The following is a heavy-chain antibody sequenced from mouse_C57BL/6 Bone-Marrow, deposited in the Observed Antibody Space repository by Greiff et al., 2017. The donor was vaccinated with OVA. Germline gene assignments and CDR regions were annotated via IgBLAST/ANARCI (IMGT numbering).Heavy chain of an antibody. CDR2: ISDGGRYT. V-gene: IGHV5-4*01. D-gene: IGHD1-1*01. CDR3: AREMIFCGSSPYWYFDV. J-gene: IGHJ1*03. CDR1: GFTFSSYA. Sequence: EVQGVESGGGLVKPGGSLKLSCAASGFTFSSYAMSWVRQTPEKRLEWVATISDGGRYTYYPDNVKGRFTISRDNAKNNLYLQMSHLKTEDTAMYYCAREMIFCGSSPYWYFDVWGTGTTVTVSS.